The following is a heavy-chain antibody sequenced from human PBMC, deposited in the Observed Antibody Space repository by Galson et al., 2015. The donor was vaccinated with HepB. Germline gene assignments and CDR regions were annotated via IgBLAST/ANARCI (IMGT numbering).Heavy chain of an antibody. V-gene: IGHV6-1*01. CDR1: GDSVSSNSAA. CDR2: TYYRSKWYH. CDR3: ARGRSNSRTFDI. D-gene: IGHD6-6*01. J-gene: IGHJ3*02. Sequence: CAISGDSVSSNSAAWSWIRQSSRGLEWLGRTYYRSKWYHDYAPSVKSRMTINPDTSKNHFSLQLNSMTPDDTAVYYCARGRSNSRTFDIWGQGTMVTVSS.